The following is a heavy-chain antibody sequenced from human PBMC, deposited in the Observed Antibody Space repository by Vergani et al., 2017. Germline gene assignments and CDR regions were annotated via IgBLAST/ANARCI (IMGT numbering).Heavy chain of an antibody. CDR1: GFTFSSYS. J-gene: IGHJ4*02. D-gene: IGHD2-15*01. V-gene: IGHV3-21*01. CDR3: ARERDIVVVVPTTLDY. CDR2: ISTTSTYI. Sequence: EVQLVESGGGLVKPGGSLRLSCAASGFTFSSYSMIWVRQAPGKGLEWVSSISTTSTYIYYADSVKGRFTISRDNAKNSLYLQMNSLRAEDTAVYYCARERDIVVVVPTTLDYWGQGTLVTGSS.